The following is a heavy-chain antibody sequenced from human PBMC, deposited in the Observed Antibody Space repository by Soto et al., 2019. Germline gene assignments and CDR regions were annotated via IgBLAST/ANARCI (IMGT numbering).Heavy chain of an antibody. CDR3: ARSYGDYDWYYFDY. D-gene: IGHD4-17*01. CDR1: GASFSSYD. Sequence: XALYLPSTVSGASFSSYDWSWIRQPPGKGLEWIGYIYYSGSTNYNPSLKSRITISVDTSKNHSSLKLSYVTAADTAAYYCARSYGDYDWYYFDYWGQGTLVTVSS. J-gene: IGHJ4*02. CDR2: IYYSGST. V-gene: IGHV4-59*01.